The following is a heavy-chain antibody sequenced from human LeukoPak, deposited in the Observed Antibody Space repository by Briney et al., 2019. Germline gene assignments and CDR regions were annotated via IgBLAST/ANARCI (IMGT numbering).Heavy chain of an antibody. CDR2: ISAYNGNT. CDR1: GYTFTSYG. D-gene: IGHD3-16*01. V-gene: IGHV1-18*01. Sequence: ASVKVPCKASGYTFTSYGISWVRQAPGQGLEWMGWISAYNGNTNYAQKLQGRVTMTTDTSTSTAYMELRSLRSEDTAVYYCARDNDSRDPPHFDYWGQGTLVTVSS. J-gene: IGHJ4*02. CDR3: ARDNDSRDPPHFDY.